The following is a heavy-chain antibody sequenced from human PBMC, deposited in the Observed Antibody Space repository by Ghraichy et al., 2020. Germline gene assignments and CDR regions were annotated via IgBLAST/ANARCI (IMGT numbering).Heavy chain of an antibody. V-gene: IGHV1-69*05. J-gene: IGHJ4*02. CDR3: TLYSAAGTRYKGEFDY. Sequence: SVKVSCKASGGTFSSYAISWVRQAPGQGLEWMGGIIPIFGTANYAQKFQGRVTITTDESTSTAYMELSSLRSEDTAVYYCTLYSAAGTRYKGEFDYWGQGTLVTVSS. CDR1: GGTFSSYA. CDR2: IIPIFGTA. D-gene: IGHD6-13*01.